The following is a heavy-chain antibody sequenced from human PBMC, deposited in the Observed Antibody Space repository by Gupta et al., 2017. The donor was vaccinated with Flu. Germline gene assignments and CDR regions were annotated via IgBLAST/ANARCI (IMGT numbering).Heavy chain of an antibody. D-gene: IGHD6-6*01. CDR3: ARGVGSSSLFIDFDC. CDR1: GFTFDDHA. CDR2: ITWNSGRV. J-gene: IGHJ4*02. V-gene: IGHV3-9*01. Sequence: EVQLVESGGGLVQPGRSLRLSCAASGFTFDDHAMHWVRQPPGKGLEWVSGITWNSGRVHYADSVKGRFTISRDNAKNSLSLQMNSLRPEDTAFYYCARGVGSSSLFIDFDCWGQGTLVTVSS.